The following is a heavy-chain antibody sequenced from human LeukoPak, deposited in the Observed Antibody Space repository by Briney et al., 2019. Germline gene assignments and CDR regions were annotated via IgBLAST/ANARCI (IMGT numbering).Heavy chain of an antibody. CDR2: IYFGGST. CDR3: ARGGGNGVGWVGQYYYMDV. CDR1: GYTISRGYS. V-gene: IGHV4-38-2*02. Sequence: PSETLSLTCTVSGYTISRGYSWGWIRQPPGKGLEWIASIYFGGSTYYNPSLKSRVAISVDTSKNQLSLIMTSVTAADTAVYYCARGGGNGVGWVGQYYYMDVWGKGTTVTVSS. J-gene: IGHJ6*03. D-gene: IGHD3-3*01.